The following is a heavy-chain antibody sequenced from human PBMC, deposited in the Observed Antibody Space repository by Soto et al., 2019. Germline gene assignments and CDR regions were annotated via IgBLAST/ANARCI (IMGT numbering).Heavy chain of an antibody. V-gene: IGHV1-2*02. D-gene: IGHD6-19*01. CDR1: GYTFTGYY. CDR2: INPNSGGT. Sequence: GASVKVSCKASGYTFTGYYMHWVRQAPGQGLEWMGWINPNSGGTNYAQKFQGRVTMTRDTSISTAYMELSRLRSDDTAVYYCARDLLKSSSGWFFWGQGTLVTVS. CDR3: ARDLLKSSSGWFF. J-gene: IGHJ4*02.